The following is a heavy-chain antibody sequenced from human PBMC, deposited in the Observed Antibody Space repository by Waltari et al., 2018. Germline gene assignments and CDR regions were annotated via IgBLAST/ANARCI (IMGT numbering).Heavy chain of an antibody. D-gene: IGHD3-9*01. Sequence: QVQLQQWGAGLLKPSETLSLTCAVYGGSFSGYYWSWIRQPPGKGLEWIGEINHSGSTNYNPSLKSRVTISVDTSKNQFSLKLSSVTAADTAVYYCARVRLRYFDWLLDPCYFDYWGQGTLVTVSS. J-gene: IGHJ4*02. CDR1: GGSFSGYY. CDR2: INHSGST. V-gene: IGHV4-34*01. CDR3: ARVRLRYFDWLLDPCYFDY.